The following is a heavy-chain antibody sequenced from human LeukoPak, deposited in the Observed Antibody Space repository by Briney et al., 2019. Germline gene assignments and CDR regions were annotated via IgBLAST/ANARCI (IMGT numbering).Heavy chain of an antibody. CDR3: ARGTVFGTFGV. Sequence: KPSETLSLTCAVYGGSFSGYYWSWIRQPPGKGLEWIGEINHSGSTNYNPSLKSRVTISVDTSKNQFSLKLSSVTAADTAVYYCARGTVFGTFGVWGKGTTVTVSS. J-gene: IGHJ6*03. CDR2: INHSGST. V-gene: IGHV4-34*01. D-gene: IGHD3-3*01. CDR1: GGSFSGYY.